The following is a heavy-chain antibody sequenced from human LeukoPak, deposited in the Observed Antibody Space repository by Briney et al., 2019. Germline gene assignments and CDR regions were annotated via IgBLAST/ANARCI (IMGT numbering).Heavy chain of an antibody. V-gene: IGHV4-39*07. J-gene: IGHJ4*02. D-gene: IGHD1-26*01. CDR3: ARGRRISGSYYNFDY. CDR2: INYSGTT. Sequence: SETLSLTCSVSGGSISSSTYYWGWIRQPPGKGLEWIATINYSGTTHYNPSLKSRVTISADTSNNQFSLKLNSVTAADTAVYHCARGRRISGSYYNFDYWGQGTLVTVSS. CDR1: GGSISSSTYY.